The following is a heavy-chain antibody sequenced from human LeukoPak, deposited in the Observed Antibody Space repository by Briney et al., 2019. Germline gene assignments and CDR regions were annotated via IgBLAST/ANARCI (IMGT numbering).Heavy chain of an antibody. V-gene: IGHV1-8*01. CDR2: MNPNSGNT. D-gene: IGHD3-16*02. CDR3: ARSGGDYVWGSYRPYYYYMDV. J-gene: IGHJ6*03. CDR1: GYTFTSYD. Sequence: ASVKVSCKASGYTFTSYDINWVRQATGQGLEWMGWMNPNSGNTGYAQKFQGRVTMTRNTSISTAYMELSSLRSEDTAVYYCARSGGDYVWGSYRPYYYYMDVWGKGTTVTISS.